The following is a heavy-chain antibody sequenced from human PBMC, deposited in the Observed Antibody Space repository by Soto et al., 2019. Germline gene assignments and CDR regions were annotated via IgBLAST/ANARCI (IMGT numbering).Heavy chain of an antibody. Sequence: QVQLVESGGGVVQPGRSLRLSCVASGFTFSTYGMHWVRQAPGKGLEWVAVISFDGNDKYYTDSVKGRFTISRDNSKNTMYLQMNSLRGEDTAIYFCAKYLGTTVTTYNYFDPWGQGTLVTVSS. CDR3: AKYLGTTVTTYNYFDP. D-gene: IGHD4-17*01. V-gene: IGHV3-30*18. CDR2: ISFDGNDK. J-gene: IGHJ5*02. CDR1: GFTFSTYG.